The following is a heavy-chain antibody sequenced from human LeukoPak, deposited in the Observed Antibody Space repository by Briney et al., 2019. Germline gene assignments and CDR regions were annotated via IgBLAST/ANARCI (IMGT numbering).Heavy chain of an antibody. V-gene: IGHV3-21*01. CDR3: VRDAYSSYYFDY. CDR2: ISSSSSYI. J-gene: IGHJ4*02. D-gene: IGHD5-18*01. Sequence: GGSLRLSCAASGFTFSSYSMNWVRQAPGKGLEWVSSISSSSSYIYYADSVKGRFTISRDNSKNTLYLQMNSLRAEDTAVYYCVRDAYSSYYFDYWGQGTRVTVSS. CDR1: GFTFSSYS.